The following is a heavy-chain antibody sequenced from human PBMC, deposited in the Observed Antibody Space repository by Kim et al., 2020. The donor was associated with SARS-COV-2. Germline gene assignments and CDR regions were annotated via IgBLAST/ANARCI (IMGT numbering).Heavy chain of an antibody. CDR3: ARDLGAGSTRFYDSSEPPEGLYGMDV. V-gene: IGHV4-59*13. D-gene: IGHD3-22*01. Sequence: SETLSLTCTVSGGSISSYYWSWIRQPPGKGLEWIGYIYYSGSTNYNPSLKSRVTISVDTSKNQFSLKLSSVTAADTAVYYCARDLGAGSTRFYDSSEPPEGLYGMDVWGQGTTVTVSS. CDR1: GGSISSYY. J-gene: IGHJ6*02. CDR2: IYYSGST.